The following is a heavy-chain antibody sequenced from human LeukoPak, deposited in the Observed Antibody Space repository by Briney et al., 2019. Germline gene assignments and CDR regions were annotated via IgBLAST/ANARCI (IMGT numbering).Heavy chain of an antibody. CDR3: ARGAGYSYDGYNHPYYYYGMDV. Sequence: GGSLRLSCAASGFTFSSYGMHWVRQAPGKGLEWVAVIWYDGSNKYYADSVKGRFTISRDNSKNTLYLQMNSLRAEDTAVYYCARGAGYSYDGYNHPYYYYGMDVWGQGTTVTVSS. D-gene: IGHD5-18*01. J-gene: IGHJ6*02. CDR1: GFTFSSYG. CDR2: IWYDGSNK. V-gene: IGHV3-33*01.